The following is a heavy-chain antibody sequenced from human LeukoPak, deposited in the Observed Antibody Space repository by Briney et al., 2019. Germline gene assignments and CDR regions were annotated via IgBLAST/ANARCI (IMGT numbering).Heavy chain of an antibody. CDR2: IKQDGSEK. D-gene: IGHD5-18*01. CDR1: GFTFSGYW. V-gene: IGHV3-7*01. J-gene: IGHJ4*02. Sequence: GSLRLSCVASGFTFSGYWMNWVRQSPGKGLEWVANIKQDGSEKYYVDSVKGRFTISRDNARSSLYLQMNSLRAEDTGLYYCARDPSRRYTYGYGDSWGQGTLVTVSS. CDR3: ARDPSRRYTYGYGDS.